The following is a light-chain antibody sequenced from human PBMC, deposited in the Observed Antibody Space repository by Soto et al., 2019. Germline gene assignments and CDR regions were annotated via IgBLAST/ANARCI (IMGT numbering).Light chain of an antibody. V-gene: IGKV1-39*01. J-gene: IGKJ2*01. CDR1: QSISSY. CDR2: AAS. Sequence: DIQMTQSPSSLSASVGDRVTITCRASQSISSYLNWYRQKPGKAPKLLIYAASSLQSGVPSRFSGSGSGTDFTLTISSLQPEDFATFYCQQSDRTPYTFGQGTKLEIK. CDR3: QQSDRTPYT.